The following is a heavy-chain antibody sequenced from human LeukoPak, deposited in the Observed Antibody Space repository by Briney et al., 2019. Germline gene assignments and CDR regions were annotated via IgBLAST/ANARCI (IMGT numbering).Heavy chain of an antibody. CDR3: ARGQLSPYDSGFDP. Sequence: GASVKVSCKASGYTFTSYDINWVRQATGQGLEWMGWMNPNSGNTGYAQKFQGRVTMTRNTSISTAYMELSSLRSDDTAVYYCARGQLSPYDSGFDPWGQGTLVTVSS. V-gene: IGHV1-8*01. CDR1: GYTFTSYD. D-gene: IGHD3-3*01. J-gene: IGHJ5*02. CDR2: MNPNSGNT.